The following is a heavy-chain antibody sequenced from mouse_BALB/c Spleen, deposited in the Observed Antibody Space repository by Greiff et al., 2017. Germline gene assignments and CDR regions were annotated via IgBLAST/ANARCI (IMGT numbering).Heavy chain of an antibody. CDR2: ISSGSSTI. CDR3: AREIDYDLDY. V-gene: IGHV5-17*02. J-gene: IGHJ2*01. CDR1: GFTFSSFG. Sequence: EVQVVESGGGLVQPGGSRKLSCAASGFTFSSFGMHWVRQAPAKGLEWVAYISSGSSTIYYADTVKGRFTISRDNPKNTLFLQMTSLRSEDTAMYYCAREIDYDLDYWGQGTTLTVSS. D-gene: IGHD2-4*01.